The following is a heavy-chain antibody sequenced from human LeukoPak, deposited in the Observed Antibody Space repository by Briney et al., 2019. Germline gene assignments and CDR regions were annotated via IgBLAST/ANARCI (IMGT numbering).Heavy chain of an antibody. CDR3: AKGGSSGWYYFDY. CDR1: GFTFSMYA. Sequence: PGGSLRLSCAASGFTFSMYAMSWVRQAPGKGLEWVSSIIGSGDSTYYADSVKGRFTISRDNSKNTVYVQINSLRAEDTAVYYCAKGGSSGWYYFDYWGQGTLVTVSS. D-gene: IGHD6-19*01. V-gene: IGHV3-23*01. CDR2: IIGSGDST. J-gene: IGHJ4*02.